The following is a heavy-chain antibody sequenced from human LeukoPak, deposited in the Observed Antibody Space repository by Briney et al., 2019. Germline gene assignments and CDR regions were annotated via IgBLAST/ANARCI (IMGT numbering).Heavy chain of an antibody. V-gene: IGHV3-23*01. D-gene: IGHD4-17*01. Sequence: GGSLRLSCTDSGFTFSSYALAWVRQAPGRGLEWVAAVTSRGVGTHYADSVKGRFTISRDNSKNTIYLQMNSLRAEDTAIYYCGSDPNGDYVGALGYWGRGTLVTVSS. CDR3: GSDPNGDYVGALGY. J-gene: IGHJ4*01. CDR1: GFTFSSYA. CDR2: VTSRGVGT.